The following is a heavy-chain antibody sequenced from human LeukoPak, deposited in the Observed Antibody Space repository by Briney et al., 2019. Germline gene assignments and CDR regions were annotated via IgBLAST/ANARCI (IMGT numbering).Heavy chain of an antibody. CDR2: IWYDGSNK. Sequence: PGGSLRLSCAASGFTFSSYGMHWVRQAPGKGLEWVAVIWYDGSNKYYADSVKGRFTISRDNSKNTLYLQMNSLRAEDTAVYYCAKPGGRVGESLNGIDYWGQGTLVTVS. CDR1: GFTFSSYG. CDR3: AKPGGRVGESLNGIDY. J-gene: IGHJ4*02. D-gene: IGHD3-10*01. V-gene: IGHV3-30*02.